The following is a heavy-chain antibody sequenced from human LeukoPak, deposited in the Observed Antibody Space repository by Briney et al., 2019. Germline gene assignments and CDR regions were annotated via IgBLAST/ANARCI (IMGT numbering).Heavy chain of an antibody. Sequence: PGRSLRLSCAASGFTFSSYGMHWVRQAPGKGLEWVAVIWYDGSNKYYADSVKGRFTISRDNAKNSLYLQMNTLRAEDTAVYYCTRDRAAAAGPGALDYWGQGTLATVSS. V-gene: IGHV3-33*01. CDR1: GFTFSSYG. CDR3: TRDRAAAAGPGALDY. CDR2: IWYDGSNK. D-gene: IGHD6-13*01. J-gene: IGHJ4*02.